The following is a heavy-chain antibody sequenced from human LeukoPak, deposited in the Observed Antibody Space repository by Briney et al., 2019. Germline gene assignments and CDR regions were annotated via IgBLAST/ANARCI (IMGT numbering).Heavy chain of an antibody. V-gene: IGHV1-69*05. Sequence: SVRVSCKSSEDSFSNYAISWVRQAPGQGLEWMGGIIPIADTANYAQRFQGRVTITTDESTTTAYMDLGSLTSEDTAVYFCARSKGDYGISDFWGQGTLVIVSS. J-gene: IGHJ4*02. CDR1: EDSFSNYA. D-gene: IGHD4-17*01. CDR2: IIPIADTA. CDR3: ARSKGDYGISDF.